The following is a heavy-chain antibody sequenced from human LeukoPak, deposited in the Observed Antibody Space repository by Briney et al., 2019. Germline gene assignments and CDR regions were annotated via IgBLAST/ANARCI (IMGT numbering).Heavy chain of an antibody. CDR1: GGTFSSYA. J-gene: IGHJ6*04. Sequence: ASVKVSCKASGGTFSSYAISWVRQDLGQGLEWMGGIIPIFGTANYAQKFQGRVTITADESTSTAYMELSSLRSEDTAVYYCSGDCSGGSCRPGYYGMDVWGKGTTVTVSS. CDR2: IIPIFGTA. CDR3: SGDCSGGSCRPGYYGMDV. V-gene: IGHV1-69*13. D-gene: IGHD2-15*01.